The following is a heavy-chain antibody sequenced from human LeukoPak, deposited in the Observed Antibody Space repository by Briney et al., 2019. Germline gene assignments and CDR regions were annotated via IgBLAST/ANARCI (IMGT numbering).Heavy chain of an antibody. Sequence: GESLRLSCAASGFTFSDYYMSWIRQAPGKGLEWVSYISSSGSTIYFADSVRGRFTISRDNAKNSLYLQVNSLRAEDTAVYHCARDPAPQGWFDSWGQGTLVTVSS. CDR2: ISSSGSTI. J-gene: IGHJ5*01. CDR3: ARDPAPQGWFDS. V-gene: IGHV3-11*04. CDR1: GFTFSDYY.